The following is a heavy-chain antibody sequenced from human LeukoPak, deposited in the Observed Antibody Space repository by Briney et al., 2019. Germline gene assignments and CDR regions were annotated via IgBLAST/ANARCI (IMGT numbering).Heavy chain of an antibody. CDR3: ARERSEGLSFDY. CDR2: IYSGGST. J-gene: IGHJ4*02. Sequence: PGGSLRLSCAASGFTLSRNYMSWGRQAPGKGLEWVSVIYSGGSTYYADSVKGRFTISRDTSKNTLYLQMNSLRAEDTAVYYCARERSEGLSFDYWGQGTLVTVSS. D-gene: IGHD3-16*01. V-gene: IGHV3-53*01. CDR1: GFTLSRNY.